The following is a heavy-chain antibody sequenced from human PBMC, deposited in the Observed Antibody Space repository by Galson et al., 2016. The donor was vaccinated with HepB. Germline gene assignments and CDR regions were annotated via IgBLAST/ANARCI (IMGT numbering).Heavy chain of an antibody. D-gene: IGHD1-1*01. CDR1: GFPVSSNY. V-gene: IGHV3-53*01. CDR3: GGDKRLMPRQGTYYYGTDV. Sequence: SLRLSCAVSGFPVSSNYMTWVRQAPGKGPEWVSVIHTGGNTYYADSVKGRFIISRDNFKNILYLQMNSLRVGDTAVYYCGGDKRLMPRQGTYYYGTDVWGPGTTVTVSS. J-gene: IGHJ6*02. CDR2: IHTGGNT.